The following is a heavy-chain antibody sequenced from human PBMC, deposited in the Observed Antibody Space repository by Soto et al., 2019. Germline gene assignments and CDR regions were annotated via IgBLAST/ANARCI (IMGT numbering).Heavy chain of an antibody. J-gene: IGHJ6*02. Sequence: ETLSLTCTVSGGSLSRSYWSCIRQPPGKGLEWIGYIYYSGSTNYNPSLKSRVTISVDTSKNQFSLKLSSVTAADTAVYYCARDLRYYDSSGYYFRSNYYYGMDVWGQGTTVTVS. CDR2: IYYSGST. V-gene: IGHV4-59*01. D-gene: IGHD3-22*01. CDR3: ARDLRYYDSSGYYFRSNYYYGMDV. CDR1: GGSLSRSY.